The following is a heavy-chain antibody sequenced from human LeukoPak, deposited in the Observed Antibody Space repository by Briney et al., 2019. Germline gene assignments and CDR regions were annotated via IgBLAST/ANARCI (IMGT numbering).Heavy chain of an antibody. Sequence: SETLSLTCTVSGASISSFYWMWIRQPAGKGLEWIGLIFISGSITYNPSLMSRVAMSTDTSRNQVSLELTSVTAADTAIYYCARGDMTPGGPYAFDIWGRGTVVTVSS. CDR2: IFISGSI. CDR1: GASISSFY. V-gene: IGHV4-4*07. J-gene: IGHJ3*02. D-gene: IGHD2-15*01. CDR3: ARGDMTPGGPYAFDI.